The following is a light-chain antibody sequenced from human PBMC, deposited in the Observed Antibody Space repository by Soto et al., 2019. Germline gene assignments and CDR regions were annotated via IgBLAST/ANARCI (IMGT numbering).Light chain of an antibody. CDR2: DAS. CDR3: QPYNSYSRT. J-gene: IGKJ1*01. Sequence: DIQMTQSPSTLSASVGDRVTITCRASQSISSWLAWYQQKPGKAPKLLIYDASSLESGVPSWFSGSGSGTEFTLTISSLQPDDFATYYCQPYNSYSRTFGPGTKVDIK. CDR1: QSISSW. V-gene: IGKV1-5*01.